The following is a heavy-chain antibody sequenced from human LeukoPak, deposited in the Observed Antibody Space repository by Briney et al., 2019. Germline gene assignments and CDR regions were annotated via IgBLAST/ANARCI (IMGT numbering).Heavy chain of an antibody. CDR2: IYYSGRTNSGRT. V-gene: IGHV4-59*12. J-gene: IGHJ6*02. CDR3: ARDHRAGDTSGWRPYYYYGMDV. D-gene: IGHD6-19*01. CDR1: GGSISSYY. Sequence: PSETLSLTCTVSGGSISSYYWSWIRQPPGTGLEWIGNIYYSGRTNSGRTNYNPSLKSRLTISVDTSKNQFSLELSSVTAADTAVYYCARDHRAGDTSGWRPYYYYGMDVWGQGTTVTVSS.